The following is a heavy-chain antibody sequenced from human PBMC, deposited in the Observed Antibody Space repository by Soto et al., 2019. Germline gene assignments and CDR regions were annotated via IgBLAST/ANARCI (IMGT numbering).Heavy chain of an antibody. J-gene: IGHJ6*02. CDR1: GFTFSSYA. V-gene: IGHV3-30-3*01. D-gene: IGHD3-10*01. Sequence: GGSLRLSCAASGFTFSSYAMHWVRQAPGKGLEWVAVISYDGSNKYYADSVKGRFTISRDNAKNSLYLQMNSLRAEDTAVYYCARVRLPMVRGFYYGMDVWGQGTTVTVSS. CDR3: ARVRLPMVRGFYYGMDV. CDR2: ISYDGSNK.